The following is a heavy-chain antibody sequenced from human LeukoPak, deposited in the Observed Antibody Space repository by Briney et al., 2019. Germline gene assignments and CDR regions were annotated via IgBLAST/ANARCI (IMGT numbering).Heavy chain of an antibody. D-gene: IGHD2-15*01. J-gene: IGHJ4*02. Sequence: GRSLRLSCAASGFSFRSYAMHWGRQAPGKGLEWVAVIAYDGSTKYYADSVKGRFTISRDNSHNTVDLQMNSLTAGDMAVYFCAKSYCSGGSCYSWSVDYWGQGTLVTVSP. CDR2: IAYDGSTK. CDR3: AKSYCSGGSCYSWSVDY. V-gene: IGHV3-30*04. CDR1: GFSFRSYA.